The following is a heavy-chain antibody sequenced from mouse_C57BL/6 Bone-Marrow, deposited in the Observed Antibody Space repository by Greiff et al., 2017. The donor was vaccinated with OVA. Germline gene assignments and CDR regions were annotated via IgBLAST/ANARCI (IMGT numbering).Heavy chain of an antibody. CDR3: ARGGRDYAMDY. Sequence: VHLVESGAELARPGASVKLSCKASGYTFTSYGISWVKQRTGQGLEWIGEIYPRSGNTYYNEKFKGKATLTADKSSSTAYMELRSLTSEDSAVYFCARGGRDYAMDYWGRGTAVTVSA. CDR1: GYTFTSYG. J-gene: IGHJ4*01. CDR2: IYPRSGNT. V-gene: IGHV1-81*01. D-gene: IGHD1-1*01.